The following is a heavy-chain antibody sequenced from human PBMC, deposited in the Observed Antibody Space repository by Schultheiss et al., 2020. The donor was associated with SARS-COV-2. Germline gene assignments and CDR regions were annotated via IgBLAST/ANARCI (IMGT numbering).Heavy chain of an antibody. D-gene: IGHD4-17*01. CDR2: IIPILGIA. J-gene: IGHJ5*02. CDR1: GYTFTSYG. CDR3: ARDWVTTVPTGWFDP. V-gene: IGHV1-69*04. Sequence: SVKVSCKASGYTFTSYGISWVRQAPGQGLEWMGRIIPILGIANYAQKFQGRVTITADKSTSTAYMELSSLRSEDTAVYYCARDWVTTVPTGWFDPWGQGTLVTVSS.